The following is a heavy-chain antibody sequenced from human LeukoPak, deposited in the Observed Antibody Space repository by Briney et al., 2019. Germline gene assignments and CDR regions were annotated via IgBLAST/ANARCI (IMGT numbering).Heavy chain of an antibody. CDR3: AGGGPNGIKH. CDR1: GGSIRSYY. D-gene: IGHD1-14*01. CDR2: IYYSGST. Sequence: SETLSLTCTVSGGSIRSYYWYSIRQPPGKGLEWIGYIYYSGSTSYNPSLKSRVTISIDTSKNQFSLKLNSITAADTAVYSCAGGGPNGIKHWGQGTLVTVSS. J-gene: IGHJ4*02. V-gene: IGHV4-59*01.